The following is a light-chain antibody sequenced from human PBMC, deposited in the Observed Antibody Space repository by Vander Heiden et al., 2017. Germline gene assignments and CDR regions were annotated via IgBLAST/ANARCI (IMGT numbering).Light chain of an antibody. CDR2: WGS. CDR3: QQYYSTLWT. J-gene: IGKJ1*01. CDR1: QSVLYSSNNKNY. Sequence: DIMMTQSPDSLAVSLGERATINCKSSQSVLYSSNNKNYLAWYQQKPGQPPKLLIYWGSTRESGVPDRFSGSGSATDFTLTISSLQAEDVAVYYCQQYYSTLWTFGQGTKVEIK. V-gene: IGKV4-1*01.